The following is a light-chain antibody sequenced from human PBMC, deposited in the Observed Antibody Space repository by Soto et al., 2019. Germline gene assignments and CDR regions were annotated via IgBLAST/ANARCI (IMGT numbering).Light chain of an antibody. CDR1: QNITTH. CDR2: AAS. V-gene: IGKV1-39*01. CDR3: QQNYTAPEIT. J-gene: IGKJ5*01. Sequence: DIQMTQSPSSLSASVGDRVTITCRASQNITTHVTWYQQKPGKAPNLLIYAASSLQSGVPSRFSGSGSGTDFTLPISSLQPEDFAANYCQQNYTAPEITFGQGTRLHIK.